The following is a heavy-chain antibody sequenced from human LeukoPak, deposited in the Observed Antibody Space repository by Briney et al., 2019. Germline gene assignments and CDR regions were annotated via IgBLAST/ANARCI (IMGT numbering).Heavy chain of an antibody. J-gene: IGHJ4*02. CDR2: TYYRSKWYT. D-gene: IGHD2-8*01. CDR3: ASSHGHIDY. CDR1: GDSVSSNSAA. Sequence: SQTLSLTCGISGDSVSSNSAAWNWIRQSPSGGLEWLGRTYYRSKWYTDYAVSVKSRISINPDTSKNQFSLHRNSVTPEDTAVYYCASSHGHIDYWGQGTLVTVSS. V-gene: IGHV6-1*01.